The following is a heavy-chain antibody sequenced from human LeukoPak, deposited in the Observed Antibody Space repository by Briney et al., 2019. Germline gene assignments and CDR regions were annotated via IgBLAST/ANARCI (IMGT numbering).Heavy chain of an antibody. D-gene: IGHD6-13*01. Sequence: SETLSLTCTVSGGSVTSYYWSWIRQPPGKGLEWIGNIHYSGSSGSTNYNPSLKRRVTTSVDTSTNQLSLRLSSVTAADTAVYYCARVSDLAAAGTYDYWGQGTLVTVSS. J-gene: IGHJ4*02. CDR1: GGSVTSYY. V-gene: IGHV4-59*02. CDR3: ARVSDLAAAGTYDY. CDR2: IHYSGSSGST.